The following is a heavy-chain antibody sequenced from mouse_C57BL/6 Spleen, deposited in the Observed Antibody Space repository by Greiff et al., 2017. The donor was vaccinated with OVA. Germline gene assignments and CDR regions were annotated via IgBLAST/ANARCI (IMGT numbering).Heavy chain of an antibody. CDR1: GYTFTSYW. CDR2: IYPGSGST. CDR3: ARGVSYYDYFDD. D-gene: IGHD2-12*01. V-gene: IGHV1-55*01. Sequence: QVQLQQPGAELVKPGASVKMSCKASGYTFTSYWITWVKQRPGQGLEWIGDIYPGSGSTNYNQKFKGKATLTVDTSSSTAYMQLRSLTSEDSAVYSCARGVSYYDYFDDWGQGTTLTVSS. J-gene: IGHJ2*01.